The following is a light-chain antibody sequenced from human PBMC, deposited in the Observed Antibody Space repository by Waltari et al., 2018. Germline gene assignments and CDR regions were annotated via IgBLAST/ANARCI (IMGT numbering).Light chain of an antibody. Sequence: QPVLTQPPSVSGTPGQRVTISCSGSASNIGGTLVHWYQQFPGKAPKLLIHRSALRPSGVPDRFSGSKSGTSASLAISGLQSEDEADYFCASWDDSLNGHWVFGGGTKVTVL. CDR2: RSA. V-gene: IGLV1-44*01. CDR1: ASNIGGTL. CDR3: ASWDDSLNGHWV. J-gene: IGLJ3*02.